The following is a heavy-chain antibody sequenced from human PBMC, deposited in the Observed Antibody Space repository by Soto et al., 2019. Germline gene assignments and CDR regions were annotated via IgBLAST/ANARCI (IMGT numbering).Heavy chain of an antibody. Sequence: VQLVQSGAEVKKPRASVKDYCKASGYTFTSYVMHSVRQAPGQRIEWGGWINTGNGNTKYSQKFQGIVTITRDTSASPAYMELSRLRSEDPAVYYCARGIFPFDYWGQGTLFTVSA. J-gene: IGHJ4*02. D-gene: IGHD2-21*01. V-gene: IGHV1-3*04. CDR1: GYTFTSYV. CDR3: ARGIFPFDY. CDR2: INTGNGNT.